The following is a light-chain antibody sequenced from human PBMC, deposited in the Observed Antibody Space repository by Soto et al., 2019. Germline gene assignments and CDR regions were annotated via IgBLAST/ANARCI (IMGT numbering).Light chain of an antibody. V-gene: IGKV2-28*01. Sequence: DIVMTQSPLSLPVTPGEPASISCRSSQSLLHRNGHNYLDWFLQKPGQSPQLLIYLGSNRASGVPDRFSGSASGTDFTLKISRVEAEDVGVYYCMQALQTPITFGQGTRLEIK. CDR1: QSLLHRNGHNY. J-gene: IGKJ5*01. CDR3: MQALQTPIT. CDR2: LGS.